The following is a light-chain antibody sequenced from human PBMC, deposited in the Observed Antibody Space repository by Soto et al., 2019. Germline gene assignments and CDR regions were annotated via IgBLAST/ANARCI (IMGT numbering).Light chain of an antibody. CDR2: DAS. CDR3: QQYDTLVT. J-gene: IGKJ3*01. Sequence: DIQMTQSPSSLSASVGDRVTITCQASQDINNYLNWFHQKPGKAPHLLIYDASNLEIGVPSRFSGSRSGTDFTFTISSLQPEDVGTYYCQQYDTLVTFGPGTKVDIK. V-gene: IGKV1-33*01. CDR1: QDINNY.